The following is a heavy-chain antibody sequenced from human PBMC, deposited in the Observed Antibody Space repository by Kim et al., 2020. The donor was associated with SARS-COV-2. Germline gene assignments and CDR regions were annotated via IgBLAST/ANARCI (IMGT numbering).Heavy chain of an antibody. V-gene: IGHV3-15*01. D-gene: IGHD3-3*01. J-gene: IGHJ4*02. CDR3: TTGLLRFLEWLIDY. Sequence: AAPVKGRFTISRDDSKNTLYLQMNSLKTEDTAVYYCTTGLLRFLEWLIDYWGQGTLVTVSS.